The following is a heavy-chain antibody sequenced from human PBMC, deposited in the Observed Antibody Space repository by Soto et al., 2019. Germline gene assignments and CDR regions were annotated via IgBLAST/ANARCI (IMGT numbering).Heavy chain of an antibody. CDR1: GFTFSNYA. CDR3: ARVSGGYYYYGMDV. J-gene: IGHJ6*02. CDR2: ISYDGSNK. Sequence: QGQLVESGGGVVQPGRSLRLSCAASGFTFSNYAIHWVRQAPGKGLERVAVISYDGSNKFYADSVRGRFTISRDNSKNTVKRQMNSLRAEDTAVYYCARVSGGYYYYGMDVWGQGTTVTVSS. V-gene: IGHV3-30-3*01. D-gene: IGHD5-12*01.